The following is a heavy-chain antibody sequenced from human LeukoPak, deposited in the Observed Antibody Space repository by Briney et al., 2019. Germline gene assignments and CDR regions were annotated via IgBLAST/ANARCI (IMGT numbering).Heavy chain of an antibody. Sequence: HSGRSLRLSCAASGFTFDDYAMPWVRQAPGKGLEWVSGISWNSGSTGYVDSVKGRFTIYRDNAKDSMYLQMNSLRAEDTALYYCAKGLFGVVIRGNWFDPWGQGTLVTVSS. V-gene: IGHV3-9*01. D-gene: IGHD3-3*01. CDR3: AKGLFGVVIRGNWFDP. CDR1: GFTFDDYA. J-gene: IGHJ5*02. CDR2: ISWNSGST.